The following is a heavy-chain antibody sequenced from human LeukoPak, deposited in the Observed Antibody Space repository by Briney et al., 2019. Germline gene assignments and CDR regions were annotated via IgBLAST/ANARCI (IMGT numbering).Heavy chain of an antibody. Sequence: GGSLRLSCAASGFTFSSYGMHWVRQAPGKGLEWVAVISYDGSNKYYADSVKGRFTISRDNSKNTLYLQMNSLRAEDTAVYYCASHYYDSSGSTDYYYYMDVWGKGTTVTVSS. CDR1: GFTFSSYG. CDR3: ASHYYDSSGSTDYYYYMDV. J-gene: IGHJ6*03. CDR2: ISYDGSNK. D-gene: IGHD3-22*01. V-gene: IGHV3-30*03.